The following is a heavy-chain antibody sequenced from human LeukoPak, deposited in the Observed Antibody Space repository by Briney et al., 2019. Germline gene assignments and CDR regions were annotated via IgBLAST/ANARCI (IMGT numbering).Heavy chain of an antibody. J-gene: IGHJ4*02. V-gene: IGHV4-59*12. CDR2: IYNSGST. CDR1: GASISNYY. CDR3: ARDIAHSSGWGYFDY. D-gene: IGHD6-19*01. Sequence: PSETLSLTCTVSGASISNYYWNWIRQPPGKGLEWIGHIYNSGSTKYNPSLQSRVTMSVDTSKNQFSLKLSSVTAADTAVYYCARDIAHSSGWGYFDYWGQGTLVTVSS.